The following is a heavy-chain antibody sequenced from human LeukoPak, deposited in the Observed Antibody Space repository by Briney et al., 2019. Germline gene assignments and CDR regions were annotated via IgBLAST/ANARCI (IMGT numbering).Heavy chain of an antibody. Sequence: SETLSLTCAVYGGSFSGYYWSWIRQPPGKGLEWIGEINHSGSTNYNPSLKSRVTISVGTSKNQFSLKLSSVTAADTAVYYCARGLRITMVRGVRPGPTHFDYWGQGTLVTVSS. CDR3: ARGLRITMVRGVRPGPTHFDY. J-gene: IGHJ4*02. V-gene: IGHV4-34*01. CDR1: GGSFSGYY. CDR2: INHSGST. D-gene: IGHD3-10*01.